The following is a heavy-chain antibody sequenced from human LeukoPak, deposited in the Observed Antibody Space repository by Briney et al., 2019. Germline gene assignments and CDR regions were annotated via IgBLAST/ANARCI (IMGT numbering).Heavy chain of an antibody. Sequence: PGGSPRLSCAASGFTFSNYAMSWVRQAPGKGLEWVSAISGSGGSTYYADFVKGRFTISRDNSKITLYLQMNSLRAEDTAVYYCAKEYSSGWYYFDYWGQGTLVTVSS. CDR1: GFTFSNYA. CDR3: AKEYSSGWYYFDY. J-gene: IGHJ4*02. CDR2: ISGSGGST. D-gene: IGHD6-19*01. V-gene: IGHV3-23*01.